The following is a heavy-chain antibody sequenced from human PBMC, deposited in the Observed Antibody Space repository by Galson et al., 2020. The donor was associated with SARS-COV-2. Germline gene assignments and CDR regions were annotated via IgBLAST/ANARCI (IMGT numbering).Heavy chain of an antibody. J-gene: IGHJ4*02. CDR1: GGSISSSSYY. Sequence: SETLSLTCTVSGGSISSSSYYWGWIRQPPGKGLEWIGSIYYSGSTYYNPSLQSRVTISVDTSKNQFSLKLSSVTAADTAVYYCARTIAYCGGDCYSVFDYWGQGTLVTVSS. V-gene: IGHV4-39*01. D-gene: IGHD2-21*01. CDR3: ARTIAYCGGDCYSVFDY. CDR2: IYYSGST.